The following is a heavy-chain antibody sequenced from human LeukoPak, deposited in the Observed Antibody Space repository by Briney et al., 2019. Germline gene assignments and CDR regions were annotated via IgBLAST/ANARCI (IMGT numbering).Heavy chain of an antibody. Sequence: PGGSLRLSCAASGFTFTNYAMSWVRQAPGKGLEWVSTISDSGGSTYYADSVKGRFTISRDNYKNTLYLQMDSLRAEDTAIYYCAEVPYSDYGSGRPPFMDVWGQGTTVAVSS. CDR3: AEVPYSDYGSGRPPFMDV. CDR2: ISDSGGST. J-gene: IGHJ6*02. V-gene: IGHV3-23*01. CDR1: GFTFTNYA. D-gene: IGHD3-10*01.